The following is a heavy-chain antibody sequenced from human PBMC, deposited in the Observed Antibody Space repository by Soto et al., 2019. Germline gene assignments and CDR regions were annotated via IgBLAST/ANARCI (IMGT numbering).Heavy chain of an antibody. CDR2: IIPVFQTA. Sequence: QEQLVQSGAEVKKPGSSVKVSCKASGGLFSSYPISWVRQVPGQGLEWMGQIIPVFQTAYYTQRFQGRVTITADESTNTAYMELSSLRSEDTAIYYCARGGSGYTWFNEFWGQRTLVTVSS. CDR3: ARGGSGYTWFNEF. CDR1: GGLFSSYP. D-gene: IGHD3-22*01. J-gene: IGHJ4*02. V-gene: IGHV1-69*01.